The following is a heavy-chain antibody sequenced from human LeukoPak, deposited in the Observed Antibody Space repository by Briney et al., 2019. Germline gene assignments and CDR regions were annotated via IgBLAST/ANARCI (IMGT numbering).Heavy chain of an antibody. CDR2: ISSSSSTI. J-gene: IGHJ4*02. D-gene: IGHD5-18*01. Sequence: GRSLRLSCAASGFTFSSYSMNWVRQAPGKGLEWVSYISSSSSTIYYADSVKGRFTISRDNSKNTLYLQMDSLSAEDTAVYYCVKVDTWGQGTLVTVSS. V-gene: IGHV3-48*04. CDR3: VKVDT. CDR1: GFTFSSYS.